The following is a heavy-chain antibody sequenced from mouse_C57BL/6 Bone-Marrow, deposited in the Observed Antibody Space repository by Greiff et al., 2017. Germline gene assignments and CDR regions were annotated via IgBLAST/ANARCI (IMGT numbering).Heavy chain of an antibody. CDR2: IYPRSGNT. V-gene: IGHV1-81*01. J-gene: IGHJ2*01. CDR3: AREDYGNYSYYFDY. Sequence: QVQLKESGAELARPGASVKLSCKASGYTFTSYGISWVKQRTGQGLEWIGEIYPRSGNTYYNEKFKGKATLTADESSSTAYMELRSLTSEDSAVYFCAREDYGNYSYYFDYWGQGTTLTVSS. CDR1: GYTFTSYG. D-gene: IGHD2-1*01.